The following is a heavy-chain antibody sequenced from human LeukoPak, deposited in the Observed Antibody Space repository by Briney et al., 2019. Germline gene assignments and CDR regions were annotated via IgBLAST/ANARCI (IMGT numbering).Heavy chain of an antibody. Sequence: SETLSLTCAVSGYSISSGFYWGWIRQPPRKGLEWIGKIHHSGGTYYNPSLKSRVTISVDTSKNQFSLELTSVTAADTAVYYCARLDGYQLLLNYWGQGTLVTVSS. CDR2: IHHSGGT. CDR1: GYSISSGFY. J-gene: IGHJ4*02. D-gene: IGHD2-2*01. V-gene: IGHV4-38-2*01. CDR3: ARLDGYQLLLNY.